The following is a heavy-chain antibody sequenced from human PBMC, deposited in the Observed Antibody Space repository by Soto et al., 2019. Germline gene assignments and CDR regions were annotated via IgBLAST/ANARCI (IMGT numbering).Heavy chain of an antibody. D-gene: IGHD3-22*01. CDR1: GCTVSSND. CDR3: ARRPLNSNGAY. V-gene: IGHV3-53*01. Sequence: EVQLVESGRDLIQPGGSRRLSCAASGCTVSSNDMSWVRQAPGKGLEWVSLIYSSGSTHYADSVKGRFTISRDNSKNTVHLQMNTLRAEDTAVYYCARRPLNSNGAYWGQGTLVTVSS. J-gene: IGHJ4*02. CDR2: IYSSGST.